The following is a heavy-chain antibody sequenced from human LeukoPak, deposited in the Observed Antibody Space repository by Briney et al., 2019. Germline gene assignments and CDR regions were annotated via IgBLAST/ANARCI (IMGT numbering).Heavy chain of an antibody. CDR2: IGTSSSTI. V-gene: IGHV3-48*01. Sequence: PGGSLRLSCAASGFTVSSNYMSWVRQAPGKGLEWVSYIGTSSSTISYADSVRGRFTISRDSAKKSLYLQMNSLRAEDTAVYYCAREVYALDIWGQGTMVTVSS. J-gene: IGHJ3*02. CDR3: AREVYALDI. CDR1: GFTVSSNY.